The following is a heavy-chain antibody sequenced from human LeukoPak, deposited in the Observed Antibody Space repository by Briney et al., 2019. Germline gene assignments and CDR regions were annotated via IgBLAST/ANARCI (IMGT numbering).Heavy chain of an antibody. CDR3: ARVVTSGWSLDAFDI. J-gene: IGHJ3*02. CDR2: ISRNGGST. V-gene: IGHV3-64*01. D-gene: IGHD6-19*01. CDR1: GFTFSSYA. Sequence: GGSLRLSCAASGFTFSSYAMHWVRQAPGKGLEYVSAISRNGGSTYYANSVKGRFTISRDNSKSTLYLQMGSLRAEDMAVYYCARVVTSGWSLDAFDIWGQGTMVTVSS.